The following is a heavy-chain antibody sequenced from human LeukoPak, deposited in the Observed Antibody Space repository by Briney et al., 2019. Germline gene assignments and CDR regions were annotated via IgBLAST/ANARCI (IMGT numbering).Heavy chain of an antibody. D-gene: IGHD1-26*01. Sequence: QPGGSLRLSCLTSGFTFSTNAMSWVRQAPGKGLEWISGISGSGASTYYADSVTGRFTISRDNSRNTPYLQMNSLRGDDTAVYYCAKDVGKWESLHFFDYWGQGTLVTVSS. CDR3: AKDVGKWESLHFFDY. CDR1: GFTFSTNA. V-gene: IGHV3-23*01. CDR2: ISGSGAST. J-gene: IGHJ4*02.